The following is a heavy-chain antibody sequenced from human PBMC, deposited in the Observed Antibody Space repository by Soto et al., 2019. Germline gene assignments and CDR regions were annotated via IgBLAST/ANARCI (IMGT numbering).Heavy chain of an antibody. J-gene: IGHJ6*02. CDR2: INPSGGST. V-gene: IGHV1-46*01. CDR3: ARVGTSSSSLNKFKYYYGSGSYNYGMDV. CDR1: GYTFTSYY. Sequence: ASVKVSCKASGYTFTSYYMHWVRQAPGQGLEWMGIINPSGGSTSYAQKFQGRVTMTRDTSTSTVYMELSSLRSEDTAVYYCARVGTSSSSLNKFKYYYGSGSYNYGMDVWGQGTTVTLSS. D-gene: IGHD3-10*01.